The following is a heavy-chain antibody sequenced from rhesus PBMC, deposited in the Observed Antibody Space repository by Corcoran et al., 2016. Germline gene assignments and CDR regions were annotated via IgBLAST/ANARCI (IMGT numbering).Heavy chain of an antibody. Sequence: QVQLQQWGEGLVKPSETLSLTCAVYGGSISGYYYWSWIRQPPGKGLEWIGYIYGNSASTNYNPSLKNRVTISKDPSKTQFSLKLSSVTAADTAVYYCAREGLRYYFDYWGQGVLVTVSS. J-gene: IGHJ4*01. CDR2: IYGNSAST. D-gene: IGHD2-21*01. V-gene: IGHV4-73*01. CDR3: AREGLRYYFDY. CDR1: GGSISGYYY.